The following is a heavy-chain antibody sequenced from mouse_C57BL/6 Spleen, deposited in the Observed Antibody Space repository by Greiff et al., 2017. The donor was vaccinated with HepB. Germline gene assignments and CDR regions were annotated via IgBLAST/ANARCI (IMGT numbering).Heavy chain of an antibody. V-gene: IGHV1-64*01. CDR3: ARPGSTAYYFDY. J-gene: IGHJ2*01. D-gene: IGHD1-2*01. Sequence: QVHVKQPGAELVKPGASVKLSCKASGYTFTSYWMHWVKQRPGQGLEWIGMIHPNSGSTNYNEKFKSKATLTVDKSSSTAYMQLSSLTSEDSAVYYCARPGSTAYYFDYWGQGTTLTVSS. CDR2: IHPNSGST. CDR1: GYTFTSYW.